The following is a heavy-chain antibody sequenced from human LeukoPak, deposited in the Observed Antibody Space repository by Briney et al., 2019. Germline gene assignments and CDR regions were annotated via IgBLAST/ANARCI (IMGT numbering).Heavy chain of an antibody. D-gene: IGHD6-19*01. J-gene: IGHJ2*01. CDR2: IYHSGST. V-gene: IGHV4-4*02. Sequence: SGTLSLTCAVSGGSISSSNWWRWVRQPPGKGLEWIGEIYHSGSTNYNPSLKSRVTISVDKSKNQFSLKLSSVTAADTAVYYCARVSIAVAGTCWYFDLWGRGTLVTVSS. CDR3: ARVSIAVAGTCWYFDL. CDR1: GGSISSSNW.